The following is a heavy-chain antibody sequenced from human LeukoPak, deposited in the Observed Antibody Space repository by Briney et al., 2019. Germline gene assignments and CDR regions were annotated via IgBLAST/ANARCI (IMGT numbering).Heavy chain of an antibody. Sequence: SETLSLTCAVYGGSFSGYYWSWVRQPPGKGLEWIGEINHSGSTNYNPSLKSRVTISVDTSKNQFSLKLSSVTAADTAVYYCARGGRSLVAAQFDLWGRGTLVTVSS. CDR2: INHSGST. CDR3: ARGGRSLVAAQFDL. V-gene: IGHV4-34*01. CDR1: GGSFSGYY. J-gene: IGHJ2*01. D-gene: IGHD2-15*01.